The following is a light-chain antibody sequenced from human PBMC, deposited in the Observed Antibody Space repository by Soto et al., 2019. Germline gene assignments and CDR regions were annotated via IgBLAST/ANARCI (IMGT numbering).Light chain of an antibody. CDR2: LEGSGSY. CDR3: ETWDFNTRV. J-gene: IGLJ3*02. Sequence: QPVLTQSSSASASLGSSVKLTCTLSSGHSSDIIAWHQQQPGKAPRYLMKLEGSGSYNKGSGVPDRFSGSSSGADRYLTISNLQFEDEADYYCETWDFNTRVFGGGTKLTVL. V-gene: IGLV4-60*02. CDR1: SGHSSDI.